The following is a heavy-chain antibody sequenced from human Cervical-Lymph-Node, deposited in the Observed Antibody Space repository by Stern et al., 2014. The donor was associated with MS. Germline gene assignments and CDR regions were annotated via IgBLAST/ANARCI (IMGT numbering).Heavy chain of an antibody. D-gene: IGHD6-13*01. J-gene: IGHJ4*02. CDR3: ARRGPAAEIDF. CDR2: IYPRDSDA. Sequence: EVHLVESGAEVKKPGESLKISCKASGYTFTTYWIGWVRQMSGKGLEWMGIIYPRDSDARLSPSFQGQVTISVDKSITTAYLQWSSLKASDTAIYYCARRGPAAEIDFWGQGTLVTVSS. V-gene: IGHV5-51*01. CDR1: GYTFTTYW.